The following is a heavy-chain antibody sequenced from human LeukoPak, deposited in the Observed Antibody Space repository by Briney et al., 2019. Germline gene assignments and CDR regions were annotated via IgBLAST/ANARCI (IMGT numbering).Heavy chain of an antibody. Sequence: PGGSLRVSCAASGFTFSSYAMSWVRQAPGKGLEWVSAISGSGGSTYYADSVKGRFTISRDNSKNTLYLQVNSLRAEDTAVYYCAKDTTSSLWWWHYWGQGTLVTVSS. J-gene: IGHJ4*02. V-gene: IGHV3-23*01. CDR3: AKDTTSSLWWWHY. CDR1: GFTFSSYA. D-gene: IGHD2-21*01. CDR2: ISGSGGST.